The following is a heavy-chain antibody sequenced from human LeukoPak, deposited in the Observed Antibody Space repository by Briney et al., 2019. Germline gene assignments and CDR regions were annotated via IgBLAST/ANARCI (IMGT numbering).Heavy chain of an antibody. CDR2: ISGSGGST. V-gene: IGHV3-23*01. CDR3: ASSSGVTDWYFDL. J-gene: IGHJ2*01. D-gene: IGHD2-21*02. CDR1: GFTFSSYA. Sequence: PGGSLRLSCAASGFTFSSYAMSWVRQAPGKGLEWVSAISGSGGSTYYADSVKGRFTISRDNSKNTLYLQMNSLRAEDTAVYYCASSSGVTDWYFDLWGRGTLVTVSS.